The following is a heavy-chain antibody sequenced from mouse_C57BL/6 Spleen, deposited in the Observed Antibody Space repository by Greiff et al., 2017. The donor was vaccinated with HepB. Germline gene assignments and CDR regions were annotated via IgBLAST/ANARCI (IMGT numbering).Heavy chain of an antibody. CDR1: GYTFTSYG. Sequence: QVQLKESGAELARPGASVKLSCKASGYTFTSYGISWVKQRTGQGLEWIGEIYPRSGNTYYNEKFKGKATLTADKSSSTAYMELRSLTSEDSAVYFCARYPITAVYYFDYWGQGTTLTVSS. CDR2: IYPRSGNT. V-gene: IGHV1-81*01. CDR3: ARYPITAVYYFDY. J-gene: IGHJ2*01. D-gene: IGHD1-1*01.